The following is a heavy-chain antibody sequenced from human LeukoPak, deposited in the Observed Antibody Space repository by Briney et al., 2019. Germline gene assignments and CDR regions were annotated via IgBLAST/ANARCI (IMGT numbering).Heavy chain of an antibody. D-gene: IGHD5-18*01. Sequence: ASVKVSCKASGYTFTGYYMHWVRQAPGKGLEWMGGFDPEDGETIYAQKFQGRVTMTEDTSTDTAYMELSSLRSEDTAVYYCACGSGYSYGGFDYWGQGTLVTVSS. CDR3: ACGSGYSYGGFDY. V-gene: IGHV1-24*01. J-gene: IGHJ4*02. CDR1: GYTFTGYY. CDR2: FDPEDGET.